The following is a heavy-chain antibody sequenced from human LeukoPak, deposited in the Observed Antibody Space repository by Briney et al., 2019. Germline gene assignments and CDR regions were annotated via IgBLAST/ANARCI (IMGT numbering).Heavy chain of an antibody. CDR2: IRSKANSYAT. J-gene: IGHJ4*02. CDR1: GFTFSSSA. D-gene: IGHD3-22*01. V-gene: IGHV3-73*01. CDR3: TRPSYDSSVSGVVY. Sequence: PGGSLKLSCATSGFTFSSSAIHWVRQASGKGLEWVGRIRSKANSYATTDVASVRGRFSISRDDSKNTAYLQMNSLKTEDTAVYYCTRPSYDSSVSGVVYWGQGTLVTVSS.